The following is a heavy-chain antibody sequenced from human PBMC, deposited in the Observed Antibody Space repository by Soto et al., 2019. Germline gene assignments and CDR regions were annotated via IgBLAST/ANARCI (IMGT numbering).Heavy chain of an antibody. CDR3: ARGRRGDSSGYYSRRGKFDY. CDR2: INHSGST. J-gene: IGHJ4*02. V-gene: IGHV4-34*01. Sequence: SETLSLTCAVYGGSFSGYYWSWIRQPPGKGLEWIGEINHSGSTNYNPSLKSRVTISVDTSKNQFSLKLSSVTAADTAVYYCARGRRGDSSGYYSRRGKFDYWGQGTMVTVYS. CDR1: GGSFSGYY. D-gene: IGHD3-22*01.